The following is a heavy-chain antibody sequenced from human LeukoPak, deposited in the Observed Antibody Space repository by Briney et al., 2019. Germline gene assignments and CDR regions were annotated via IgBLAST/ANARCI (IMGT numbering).Heavy chain of an antibody. J-gene: IGHJ4*02. V-gene: IGHV3-23*01. CDR2: ISGSGGST. D-gene: IGHD3-22*01. Sequence: PGGSLRLSCAASGFTFSSYAMSWVRQAPGKGLEWVSAISGSGGSTYYADSVKGRFTISRDNSKNTLYLQMSSLRAEDTAVYYCAKSGVVVRYYFDYWGQGTLVTVSS. CDR3: AKSGVVVRYYFDY. CDR1: GFTFSSYA.